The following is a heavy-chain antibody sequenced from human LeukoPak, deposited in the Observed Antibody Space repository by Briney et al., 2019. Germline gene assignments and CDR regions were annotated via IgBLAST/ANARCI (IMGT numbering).Heavy chain of an antibody. CDR3: ARGYYFGLDV. V-gene: IGHV4-4*09. CDR1: GGSISSHY. CDR2: IHSSGSM. Sequence: SETLSLTCTVSGGSISSHYCNWIRQPPGKGPEWIGYIHSSGSMSSNPSLKSRVAMSIDTSKKQVSLRLNSVTPTDTAVYYCARGYYFGLDVWGLGTTVTVSS. J-gene: IGHJ6*02.